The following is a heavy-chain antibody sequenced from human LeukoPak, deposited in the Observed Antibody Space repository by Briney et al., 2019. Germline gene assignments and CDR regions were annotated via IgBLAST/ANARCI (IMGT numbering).Heavy chain of an antibody. J-gene: IGHJ4*02. V-gene: IGHV4-39*01. D-gene: IGHD1-14*01. Sequence: SETLSLTCAVSGGSISSSSYHWGWIRQAPGKGLEWIGTIYYTGVTYYSPSLSSRVTISLDTSRNQFSLKLTSVTAADTAVYFCARHPTTPDYWGQGTLVTASS. CDR2: IYYTGVT. CDR1: GGSISSSSYH. CDR3: ARHPTTPDY.